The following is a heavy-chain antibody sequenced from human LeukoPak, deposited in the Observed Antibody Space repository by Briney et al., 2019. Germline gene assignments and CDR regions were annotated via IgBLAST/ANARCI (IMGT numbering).Heavy chain of an antibody. Sequence: PGGSLRLSCAASGFTFSSYWMSWVRQAPGKGLERVANIKQDGSEKYYGDSVKGRFTISRDNAKNSLYLQMNSLRAEDTAVYYCAREPYGDYFDYWGQGTLVIVSS. J-gene: IGHJ4*02. CDR2: IKQDGSEK. V-gene: IGHV3-7*03. D-gene: IGHD4-17*01. CDR3: AREPYGDYFDY. CDR1: GFTFSSYW.